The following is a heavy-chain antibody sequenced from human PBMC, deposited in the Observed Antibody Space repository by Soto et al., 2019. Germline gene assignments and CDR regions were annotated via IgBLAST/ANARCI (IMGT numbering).Heavy chain of an antibody. CDR2: IGASGDIT. CDR1: GFSFTNFA. Sequence: GGSLRLSCAASGFSFTNFAMSWVRQAPGKGLEWVAGIGASGDITWYADSVKGRLSISRDNSKNTLYLQLNSLRFEDTAVYYCAKDDFTDRGDDYFDYWGPGXLVTVSS. D-gene: IGHD2-21*02. V-gene: IGHV3-23*01. CDR3: AKDDFTDRGDDYFDY. J-gene: IGHJ4*02.